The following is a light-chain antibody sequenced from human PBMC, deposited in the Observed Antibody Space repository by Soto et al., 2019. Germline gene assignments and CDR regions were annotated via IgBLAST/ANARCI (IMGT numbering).Light chain of an antibody. CDR2: DAS. CDR1: QSVNSY. CDR3: QQRSNWPLS. J-gene: IGKJ4*01. V-gene: IGKV3-11*01. Sequence: EIVLTQSPATLSLSPGERATLSCRASQSVNSYLAWYQQKPGQAPRLLIYDASNRATGIPVRFSGSGSGTDFTLTISSLESEDFAVYSWQQRSNWPLSFGGGTKVEIK.